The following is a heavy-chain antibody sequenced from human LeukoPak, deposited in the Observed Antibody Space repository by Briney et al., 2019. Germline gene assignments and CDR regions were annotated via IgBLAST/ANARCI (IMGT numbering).Heavy chain of an antibody. CDR1: GYTFTSYG. CDR3: ATYCTNGVCYMDY. V-gene: IGHV1-18*01. J-gene: IGHJ4*02. D-gene: IGHD2-8*01. Sequence: GASVKVSCKASGYTFTSYGISWVRQAPGQGLEWMGWISAHNGNTNCAQKLQGRVTMTTDTSTSTAYMELRSLRSDDTAVYYCATYCTNGVCYMDYWGQGTLVTVSS. CDR2: ISAHNGNT.